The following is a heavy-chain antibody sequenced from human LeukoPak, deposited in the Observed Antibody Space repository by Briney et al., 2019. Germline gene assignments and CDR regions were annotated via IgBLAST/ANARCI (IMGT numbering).Heavy chain of an antibody. V-gene: IGHV3-23*01. D-gene: IGHD5-24*01. Sequence: GGSLRLSCAASGFSFNKYAVSWVRQAPGKGLEWVSLISDSASSTYFADSVKGRFTISRDNSRNTMSMEMNSLRVEDTAVYYCAKDYVSGDGYWDFDYWGQGIQVTVSS. CDR3: AKDYVSGDGYWDFDY. CDR2: ISDSASST. J-gene: IGHJ4*02. CDR1: GFSFNKYA.